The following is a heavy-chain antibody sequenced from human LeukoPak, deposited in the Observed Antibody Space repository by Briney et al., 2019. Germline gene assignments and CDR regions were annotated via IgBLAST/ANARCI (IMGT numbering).Heavy chain of an antibody. Sequence: GASVKVSCKASGYTFTSYAMHWVRQAPGQRLEWMGWINAGNGNTKYSQKFQGRVTITRDTSASTAYMELSSLRSEDTAVYYRARAGQWQYYFDYWGQGTLVTVSS. CDR3: ARAGQWQYYFDY. J-gene: IGHJ4*02. V-gene: IGHV1-3*01. D-gene: IGHD6-19*01. CDR2: INAGNGNT. CDR1: GYTFTSYA.